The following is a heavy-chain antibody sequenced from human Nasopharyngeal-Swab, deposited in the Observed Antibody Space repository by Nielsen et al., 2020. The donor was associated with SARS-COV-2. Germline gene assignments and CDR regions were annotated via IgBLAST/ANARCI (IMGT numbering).Heavy chain of an antibody. Sequence: ASVKVSCKASGYTFGNYAIQWVRQAPGQRHEWMGWINAGSGQTRYSQTFQDRVTITRDTSASTVYMELSSLRPEDTAVYYCARERELQSHQYYYYMDVWGKGTTVAVSS. V-gene: IGHV1-3*01. CDR2: INAGSGQT. CDR3: ARERELQSHQYYYYMDV. CDR1: GYTFGNYA. D-gene: IGHD2-2*01. J-gene: IGHJ6*03.